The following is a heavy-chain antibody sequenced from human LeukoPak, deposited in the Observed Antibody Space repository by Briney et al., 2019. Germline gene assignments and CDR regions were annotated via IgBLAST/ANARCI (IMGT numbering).Heavy chain of an antibody. CDR3: ARVRYYDILTGYRNNWFDP. J-gene: IGHJ5*02. Sequence: PSETLSLTCAVYGGSFSGYYWSWIRQPPGKGLEWIGEINHSGSTNYNPSLKSRVTISVDTSKNQFSLKLSSVTAADTAVYYCARVRYYDILTGYRNNWFDPWGQGTLVTVSS. CDR2: INHSGST. CDR1: GGSFSGYY. V-gene: IGHV4-34*01. D-gene: IGHD3-9*01.